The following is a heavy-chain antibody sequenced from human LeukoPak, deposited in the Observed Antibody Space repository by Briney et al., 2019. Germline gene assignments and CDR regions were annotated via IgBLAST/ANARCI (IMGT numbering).Heavy chain of an antibody. D-gene: IGHD3-10*01. Sequence: PSETLSLTCTISGGSISSSSYYWGWIRQPPGKGLEWIGSIYYSGSTYYNPSLKSRVTISVDTSKNQFSLKLSSVTAADTAVYYCVVRGVMEAAEDRWGQGTLVTVSS. J-gene: IGHJ5*02. CDR3: VVRGVMEAAEDR. V-gene: IGHV4-39*01. CDR1: GGSISSSSYY. CDR2: IYYSGST.